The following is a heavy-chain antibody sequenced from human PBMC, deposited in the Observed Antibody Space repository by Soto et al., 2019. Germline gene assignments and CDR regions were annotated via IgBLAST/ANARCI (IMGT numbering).Heavy chain of an antibody. CDR2: ISSTSTYT. Sequence: GGSLRLSCAASGFTFRSYAMNWVRQTQEKGLEWVSSISSTSTYTHYADSVKGRFTISRDNANNSLFLQMNSLRAEDTAIYYCARGLALAGNYWGQGALVTVSS. CDR3: ARGLALAGNY. J-gene: IGHJ4*02. V-gene: IGHV3-21*01. CDR1: GFTFRSYA. D-gene: IGHD6-19*01.